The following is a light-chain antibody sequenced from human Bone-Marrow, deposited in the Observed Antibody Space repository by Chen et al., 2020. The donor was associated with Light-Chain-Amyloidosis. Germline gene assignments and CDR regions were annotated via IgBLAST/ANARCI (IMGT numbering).Light chain of an antibody. J-gene: IGLJ3*02. Sequence: QSVLTQPPSVYGAPGQRVTISCPGRRSNIGAPYDVHWYQQPPGTAPKLLIYGNNNRPSGVPDRFSGSKSSTSASLAITGLRAVDEADYYCQSYDSSLSAWVFGGGTKLTV. CDR3: QSYDSSLSAWV. CDR2: GNN. CDR1: RSNIGAPYD. V-gene: IGLV1-40*01.